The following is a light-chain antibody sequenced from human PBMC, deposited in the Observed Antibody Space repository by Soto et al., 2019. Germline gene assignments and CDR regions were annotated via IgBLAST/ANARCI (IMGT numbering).Light chain of an antibody. CDR3: QPKNRYPWT. Sequence: DIQMPKSLSTLSASVGERVTINCRASQNVGTWLAWYQQKQGKAHNILIYKASNLERGVPSRFSVSGSGTEFTLTISSLQPDERSTDDCQPKNRYPWTFGQGTKVDNK. CDR2: KAS. CDR1: QNVGTW. J-gene: IGKJ1*01. V-gene: IGKV1-5*03.